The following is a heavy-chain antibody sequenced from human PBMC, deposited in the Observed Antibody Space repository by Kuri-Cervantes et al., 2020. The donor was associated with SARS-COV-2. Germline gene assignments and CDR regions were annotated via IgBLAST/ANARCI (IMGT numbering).Heavy chain of an antibody. V-gene: IGHV3-30*03. D-gene: IGHD3-3*01. CDR2: ISYGGSNK. Sequence: GESLKISCAASGFTFSSYGMHWVRQAPGKGLEWVAVISYGGSNKYYADSVKGRFTISRDNSKNTLYLQMNSLRSEDTAVYYCARERNGVVRYYYYGMDVWGQGTTVTVSS. CDR1: GFTFSSYG. CDR3: ARERNGVVRYYYYGMDV. J-gene: IGHJ6*02.